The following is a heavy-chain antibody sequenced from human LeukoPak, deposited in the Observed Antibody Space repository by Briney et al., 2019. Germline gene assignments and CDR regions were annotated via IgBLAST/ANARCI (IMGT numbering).Heavy chain of an antibody. V-gene: IGHV4-31*03. CDR1: GASISSGGYY. D-gene: IGHD4-17*01. CDR3: ARGTTTVTNYYFDY. CDR2: IYYSGST. Sequence: SETLSLTCTVSGASISSGGYYWSWLRQHPGKGLEWIGYIYYSGSTYYNPSLKSRVTISVDTSKNQFSLKLSSVTAADTAVYYCARGTTTVTNYYFDYWGQGTLVTVSS. J-gene: IGHJ4*02.